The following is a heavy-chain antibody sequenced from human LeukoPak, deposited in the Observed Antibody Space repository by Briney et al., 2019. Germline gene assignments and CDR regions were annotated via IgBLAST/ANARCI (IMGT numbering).Heavy chain of an antibody. V-gene: IGHV3-23*01. CDR3: AKGALSKLLWFGESSDAFDI. CDR2: ISGSGGNT. Sequence: GGSLGLSCAASGFTFSSYAMSWVRQAPGKGLEWVSGISGSGGNTYYADSVKGRFTISRDNSKNTLYLQMNSLRAEDTAVYYCAKGALSKLLWFGESSDAFDIWGQGTMVTVSS. J-gene: IGHJ3*02. D-gene: IGHD3-10*01. CDR1: GFTFSSYA.